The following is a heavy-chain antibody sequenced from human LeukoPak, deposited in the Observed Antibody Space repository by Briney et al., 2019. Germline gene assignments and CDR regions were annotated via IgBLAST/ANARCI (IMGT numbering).Heavy chain of an antibody. Sequence: KASETLSLTCTVSGGSISSSYSYWGWIRQPPGKGLEWIGNIYYSGSTYYSPSLTSRVTVSVDTSENQFSLKLSSVTAADTAVYYCARDSAAAGINDAFDIWGQGTMVTVSS. V-gene: IGHV4-39*07. CDR2: IYYSGST. CDR3: ARDSAAAGINDAFDI. CDR1: GGSISSSYSY. J-gene: IGHJ3*02. D-gene: IGHD6-13*01.